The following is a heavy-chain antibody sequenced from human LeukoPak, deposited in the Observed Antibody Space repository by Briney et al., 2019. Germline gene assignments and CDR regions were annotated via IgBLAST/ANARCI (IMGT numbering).Heavy chain of an antibody. Sequence: GGSLRLSCAASGFTFDDYAMRWVRQAPGKGLEWVSLISWDGGSTYYADSVKGRFTISRDNSKNSLYLQMNSLRAEDTALYYCAKDLYAMGGPFDYWGQGTLVTVSS. J-gene: IGHJ4*02. CDR1: GFTFDDYA. CDR2: ISWDGGST. CDR3: AKDLYAMGGPFDY. D-gene: IGHD2-15*01. V-gene: IGHV3-43D*03.